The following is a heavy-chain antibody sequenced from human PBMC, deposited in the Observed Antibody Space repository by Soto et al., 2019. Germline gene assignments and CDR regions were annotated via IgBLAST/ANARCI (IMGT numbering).Heavy chain of an antibody. J-gene: IGHJ4*02. CDR1: GFSLSTSGVG. V-gene: IGHV2-5*02. CDR3: AHRHCCSTSCYGAVDY. Sequence: QITLKESGPTLVKPTQTLTLTCTFSGFSLSTSGVGVGWLRQPPGKALEWLALIYWDDDKRYSPSLKSRLTITKDTSKNQVVLTMTNMDPVDTATYYCAHRHCCSTSCYGAVDYWGQGTLVTVSS. D-gene: IGHD2-2*01. CDR2: IYWDDDK.